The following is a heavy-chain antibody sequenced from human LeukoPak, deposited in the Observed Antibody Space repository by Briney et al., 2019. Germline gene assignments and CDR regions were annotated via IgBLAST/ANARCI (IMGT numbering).Heavy chain of an antibody. CDR1: GGSISSYY. V-gene: IGHV4-59*01. Sequence: SETLSLTCTVFGGSISSYYWSWIRQPPGKGLEWIGYIYYSGSTNYNPSLKSRVTISVDTSKNQFSLKLSSVTAADTAVYYCARGIHRGVIIPSLNWFDPWGQGTLVTVSS. CDR2: IYYSGST. J-gene: IGHJ5*02. D-gene: IGHD3-10*01. CDR3: ARGIHRGVIIPSLNWFDP.